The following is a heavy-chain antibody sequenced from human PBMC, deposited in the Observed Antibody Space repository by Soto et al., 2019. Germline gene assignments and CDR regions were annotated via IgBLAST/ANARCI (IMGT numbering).Heavy chain of an antibody. J-gene: IGHJ6*02. D-gene: IGHD3-22*01. Sequence: ASVKVSCKASGYTFTSYAMHWVRQAPGQGLEWMGWISAYNGNTNYAQKLQGRVTMTTDTSTSTAYMELRSLRSDDTAVYYCAKLYYYDSSGYPLDYGMDVWGQGTTVTVSS. V-gene: IGHV1-18*01. CDR1: GYTFTSYA. CDR3: AKLYYYDSSGYPLDYGMDV. CDR2: ISAYNGNT.